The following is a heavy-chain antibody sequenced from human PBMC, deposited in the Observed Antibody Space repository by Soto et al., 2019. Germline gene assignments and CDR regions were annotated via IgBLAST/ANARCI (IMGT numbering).Heavy chain of an antibody. Sequence: PGGSLRFSCAASGFTFSNYDMHWVRQATGKGLEWVSGIGSAGDIFYAGSVKGRFAISRENAKNSVYLQINNLRAGDTAVYYCARGYYGSGSYNKPYYGMDVWGQGTTVTVSS. CDR3: ARGYYGSGSYNKPYYGMDV. J-gene: IGHJ6*02. V-gene: IGHV3-13*01. CDR1: GFTFSNYD. D-gene: IGHD3-10*01. CDR2: IGSAGDI.